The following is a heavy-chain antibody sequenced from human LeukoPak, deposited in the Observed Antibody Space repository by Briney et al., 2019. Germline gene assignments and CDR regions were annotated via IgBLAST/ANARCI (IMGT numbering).Heavy chain of an antibody. CDR2: IIPILGIA. CDR3: ARPGSRSAFDI. V-gene: IGHV1-69*04. CDR1: GGTFSSYA. J-gene: IGHJ3*02. Sequence: SVKVSCKASGGTFSSYAISWVRQAPGQGLEWMGRIIPILGIANYAQKFQGRVTITADKSTSTAYMELSSLRSEDTAVYYCARPGSRSAFDIWGQGTMVTVSS. D-gene: IGHD3-10*01.